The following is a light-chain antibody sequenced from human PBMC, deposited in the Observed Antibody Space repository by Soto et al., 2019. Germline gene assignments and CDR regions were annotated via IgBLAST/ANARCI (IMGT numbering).Light chain of an antibody. Sequence: DIPLTQSPSFLSASVGDRVTITCRASQGISSYFAWYQQRPGKAPKLLMYGASTLPSGVPSRYSGSASGTTFNLTINTLQPEDFGTYYCQQLNNFPRTFGQGTKVE. CDR2: GAS. CDR1: QGISSY. CDR3: QQLNNFPRT. J-gene: IGKJ1*01. V-gene: IGKV1-9*01.